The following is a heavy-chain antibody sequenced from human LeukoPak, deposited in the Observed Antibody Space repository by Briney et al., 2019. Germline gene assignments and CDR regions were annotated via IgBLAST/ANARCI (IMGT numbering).Heavy chain of an antibody. D-gene: IGHD4-23*01. J-gene: IGHJ4*02. CDR1: GGSFSDSY. V-gene: IGHV4-34*01. CDR2: ISHSGDT. CDR3: ARGSNSVAY. Sequence: SETLPLTCAVYGGSFSDSYWSWIRQPPGEGLEWVGEISHSGDTNYNPSLKSRVTISVDTSKNQFSLNLSSVTAADTAVYYCARGSNSVAYWGQGTLVTVSS.